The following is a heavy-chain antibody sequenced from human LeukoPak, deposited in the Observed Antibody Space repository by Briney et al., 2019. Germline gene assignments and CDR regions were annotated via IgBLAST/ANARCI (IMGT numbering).Heavy chain of an antibody. J-gene: IGHJ4*02. D-gene: IGHD3-22*01. V-gene: IGHV1-69*05. Sequence: GASVKVSCKASGYTFTSYDINWVRQATGQGLEWMGGIIPIFGTANYAQKFQGRVTITTDESTSTAYMELSSLRSEDTAVYYCARASWSDYYDSSGYYDYWGQGTLVTVSS. CDR2: IIPIFGTA. CDR3: ARASWSDYYDSSGYYDY. CDR1: GYTFTSYD.